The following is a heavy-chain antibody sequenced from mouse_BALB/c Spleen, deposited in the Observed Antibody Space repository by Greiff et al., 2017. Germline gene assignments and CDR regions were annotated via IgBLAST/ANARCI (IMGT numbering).Heavy chain of an antibody. Sequence: EVMLVESGGDLVKPGGSLKLSCAASGFTFSSYGMSWVRQTPDKRLEWVANISSGGSYTYYPDSVKGRFTISRDNAKNTLYLQMSSLKSEDTAKYYCARKGASWFAYWGQGTLVTVSA. J-gene: IGHJ3*01. CDR3: ARKGASWFAY. V-gene: IGHV5-6*01. CDR1: GFTFSSYG. CDR2: ISSGGSYT.